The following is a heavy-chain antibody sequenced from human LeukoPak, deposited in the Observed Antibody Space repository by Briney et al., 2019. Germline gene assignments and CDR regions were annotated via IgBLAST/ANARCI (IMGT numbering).Heavy chain of an antibody. D-gene: IGHD3-10*01. CDR2: ISGSGGST. CDR3: ANFYGSGSYYNSLDAFDI. Sequence: GGSLRLSCAASGFTFSSYAMSWVRQAPGKGLEWVSAISGSGGSTYYADSVKGRFIISRDNSKNTLYLQMNSLRAEDTAVYYCANFYGSGSYYNSLDAFDIWGQGTMVTVSS. CDR1: GFTFSSYA. J-gene: IGHJ3*02. V-gene: IGHV3-23*01.